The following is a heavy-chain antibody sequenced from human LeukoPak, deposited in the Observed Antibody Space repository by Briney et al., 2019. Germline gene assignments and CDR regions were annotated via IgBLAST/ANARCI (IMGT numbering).Heavy chain of an antibody. J-gene: IGHJ3*02. Sequence: PSETLSLTCAVYGGSFSGYYWSWIRQHPGKGLEWIGYIYYSGSTYYNPSLKSRVTISVDTSKNQFSLKLSSVTAADTAVYYCARVVGYYDSSGPSYDAFDIWGQGTMVTVSS. D-gene: IGHD3-22*01. CDR1: GGSFSGYY. V-gene: IGHV4-31*11. CDR2: IYYSGST. CDR3: ARVVGYYDSSGPSYDAFDI.